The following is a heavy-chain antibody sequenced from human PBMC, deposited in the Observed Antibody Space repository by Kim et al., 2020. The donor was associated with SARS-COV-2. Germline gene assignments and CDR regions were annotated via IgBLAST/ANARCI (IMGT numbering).Heavy chain of an antibody. CDR1: GFTFSSDW. CDR3: AREFGTGWSSVFDI. CDR2: IKEDGSEK. D-gene: IGHD3-9*01. Sequence: GGSLRLSCAASGFTFSSDWMSWVRQAPGKGLEWVANIKEDGSEKYYVDLVKGRFTISRDNAKNSLYLQMNSLRAEDTAVYYCAREFGTGWSSVFDIWGQGTMVTVSS. V-gene: IGHV3-7*01. J-gene: IGHJ3*02.